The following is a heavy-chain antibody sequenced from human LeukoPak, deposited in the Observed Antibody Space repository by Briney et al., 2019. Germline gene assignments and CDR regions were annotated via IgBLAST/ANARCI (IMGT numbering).Heavy chain of an antibody. CDR1: GFTFSSYG. CDR2: ISNDGSKK. D-gene: IGHD5-18*01. J-gene: IGHJ4*02. Sequence: GGSLRLSCAASGFTFSSYGMHWVRQAPGKGLDWVAVISNDGSKKYYADSVKGRFTISRDNSKDTLSLQVSSLRTEDTAVYYCAKDRYSYAFEYSDSWGQGTLVTVSS. CDR3: AKDRYSYAFEYSDS. V-gene: IGHV3-30*18.